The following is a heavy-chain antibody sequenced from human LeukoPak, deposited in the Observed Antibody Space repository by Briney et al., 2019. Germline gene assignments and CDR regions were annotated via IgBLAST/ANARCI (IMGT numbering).Heavy chain of an antibody. J-gene: IGHJ4*02. Sequence: PGGSLRPSCAASGFTFSSYSMNWVRQAPGKGLEWVSSISATSNYIYYADSVKGRFTISRDNAKNSLYLQMNSLRAEDTAVYYWARDTSGYTFDDWGQGTLVTVSS. D-gene: IGHD5-18*01. V-gene: IGHV3-21*01. CDR1: GFTFSSYS. CDR3: ARDTSGYTFDD. CDR2: ISATSNYI.